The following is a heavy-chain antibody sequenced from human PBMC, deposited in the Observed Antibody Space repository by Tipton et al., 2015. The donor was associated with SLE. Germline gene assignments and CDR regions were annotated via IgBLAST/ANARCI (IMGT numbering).Heavy chain of an antibody. D-gene: IGHD6-13*01. CDR1: GGSISSSSYY. CDR2: IYYSGST. Sequence: LRLSCTVSGGSISSSSYYWGWIRQPPGKGLEWIGYIYYSGSTNYNPSLKSRVTISVDTSKNQFSLKLSSVTAADTAVYYCARTGYSSSWLYFQHWGQGTLVTVSS. J-gene: IGHJ1*01. V-gene: IGHV4-61*05. CDR3: ARTGYSSSWLYFQH.